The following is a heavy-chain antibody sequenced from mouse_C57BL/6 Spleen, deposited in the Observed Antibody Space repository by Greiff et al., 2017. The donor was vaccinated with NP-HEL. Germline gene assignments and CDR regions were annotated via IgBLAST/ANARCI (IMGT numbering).Heavy chain of an antibody. CDR2: ISDGGSYT. V-gene: IGHV5-4*01. D-gene: IGHD4-1*01. J-gene: IGHJ1*03. Sequence: EVQGVESGGGLVKPGGSLKLSCAASGFTFSSYAMSWVRQTPEKRLEWVATISDGGSYTYYPDNVKGRFTISRDNAKNNLYLQMSHLKSEDTAMYYCARDGGTGYFDVWGTGTTVTVSS. CDR1: GFTFSSYA. CDR3: ARDGGTGYFDV.